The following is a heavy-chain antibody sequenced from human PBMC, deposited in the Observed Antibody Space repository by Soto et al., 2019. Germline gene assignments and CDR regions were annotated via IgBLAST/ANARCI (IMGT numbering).Heavy chain of an antibody. CDR2: ISAYNGYT. CDR1: GYTFNIYG. CDR3: ARAPKESGYEMVGQSDY. J-gene: IGHJ4*02. V-gene: IGHV1-18*01. D-gene: IGHD5-12*01. Sequence: ASVKVSCKASGYTFNIYGVSWVRQAPGQGLEWMGWISAYNGYTNYAQKLQGRVTLTTDTSTSTAYMELRSLRSDDTAVYFCARAPKESGYEMVGQSDYWGQGTLVTVSS.